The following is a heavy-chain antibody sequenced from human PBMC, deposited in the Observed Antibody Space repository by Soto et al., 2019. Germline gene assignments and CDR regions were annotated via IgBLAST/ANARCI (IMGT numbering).Heavy chain of an antibody. CDR2: ISAYNGYT. CDR1: GYTFNIYG. CDR3: ARAPKESGYEMVGQSDY. J-gene: IGHJ4*02. V-gene: IGHV1-18*01. D-gene: IGHD5-12*01. Sequence: ASVKVSCKASGYTFNIYGVSWVRQAPGQGLEWMGWISAYNGYTNYAQKLQGRVTLTTDTSTSTAYMELRSLRSDDTAVYFCARAPKESGYEMVGQSDYWGQGTLVTVSS.